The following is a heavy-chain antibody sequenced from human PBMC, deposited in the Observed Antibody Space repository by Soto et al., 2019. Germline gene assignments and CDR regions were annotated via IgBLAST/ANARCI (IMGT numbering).Heavy chain of an antibody. Sequence: QVQLVESGGGVVQPGRSLRLSCTASGFTFSSYGMHWVRQAPGKGLEWVAVVSYDGSNQYYADSVKGRFTISRDNSKNTLYLQMDSLRAEDTGVYYWAKDFQEGYSSAWRGTLFAYWGQGTLVAFSS. CDR1: GFTFSSYG. V-gene: IGHV3-30*18. CDR2: VSYDGSNQ. D-gene: IGHD6-19*01. J-gene: IGHJ4*02. CDR3: AKDFQEGYSSAWRGTLFAY.